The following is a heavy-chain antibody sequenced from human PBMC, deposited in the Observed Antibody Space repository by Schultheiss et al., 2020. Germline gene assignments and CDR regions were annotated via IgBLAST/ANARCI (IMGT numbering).Heavy chain of an antibody. CDR3: ARGGSYFWFDP. D-gene: IGHD1-26*01. V-gene: IGHV4-59*01. CDR1: GGSISSYY. Sequence: SETLSLTCTVSGGSISSYYWSWIRQPPGKGLEWIGYIYYSGSTNYNPSLKSRVTLSGDTSKNQVSLKLSSVTAADTAVYYCARGGSYFWFDPWGQGTLVTVSS. CDR2: IYYSGST. J-gene: IGHJ5*02.